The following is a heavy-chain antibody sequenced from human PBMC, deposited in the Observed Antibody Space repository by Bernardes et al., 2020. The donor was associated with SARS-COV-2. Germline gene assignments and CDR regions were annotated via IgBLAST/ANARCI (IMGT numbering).Heavy chain of an antibody. CDR2: ISYDGSNK. J-gene: IGHJ2*01. CDR3: ARGYSSSYWYFDL. Sequence: GGSLRLCCAASGFTFGDFAIHWVRQAPGKGLEWVAVISYDGSNKYYADSVKGRFTISRDNSKNTLYLQMNSLRAEDTAVYYCARGYSSSYWYFDLWVRGTLITVSS. CDR1: GFTFGDFA. D-gene: IGHD6-6*01. V-gene: IGHV3-30-3*01.